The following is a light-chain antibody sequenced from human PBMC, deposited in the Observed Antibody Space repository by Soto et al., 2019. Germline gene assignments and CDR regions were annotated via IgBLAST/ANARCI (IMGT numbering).Light chain of an antibody. CDR2: EVN. Sequence: QSALTQPASVSGSPGQSITISCTGTSSDVGNYKYVSWYQQHPAKAPKLMIYEVNNRPSGVSNRFSGSKSGNMASLTISGLQAEDEADYYCSSYTSSNTDVFGTGTKLTVL. J-gene: IGLJ1*01. CDR1: SSDVGNYKY. CDR3: SSYTSSNTDV. V-gene: IGLV2-14*01.